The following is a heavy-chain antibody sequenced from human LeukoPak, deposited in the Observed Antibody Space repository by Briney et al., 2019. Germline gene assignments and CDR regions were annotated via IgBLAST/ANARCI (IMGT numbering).Heavy chain of an antibody. D-gene: IGHD3-22*01. CDR3: AKLLVVVIINDAFDI. J-gene: IGHJ3*02. CDR2: ISGSGGGT. Sequence: TGGSLRLSCAASGFTFSTYAMSWVRQAAGKGLGWVSLISGSGGGTYYADSVKGRFTISRDNSKNTLYLQMNSLRAEDTAVYYCAKLLVVVIINDAFDIWGQGTMVTVSS. V-gene: IGHV3-23*01. CDR1: GFTFSTYA.